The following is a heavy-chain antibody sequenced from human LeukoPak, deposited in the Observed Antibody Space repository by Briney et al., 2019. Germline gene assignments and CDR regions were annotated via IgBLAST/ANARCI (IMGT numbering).Heavy chain of an antibody. CDR1: GFSVSSYC. J-gene: IGHJ5*02. CDR2: RYSNGGT. CDR3: VRDRAEGRAWVEFDP. Sequence: GGSLRLSCVASGFSVSSYCMSWVRQAPGKAPEWVSLRYSNGGTYDADSVKGRFIISRDNSKNTLYLQMNNLRVEDTAVYHCVRDRAEGRAWVEFDPWGQGTVVTVSS. V-gene: IGHV3-66*03.